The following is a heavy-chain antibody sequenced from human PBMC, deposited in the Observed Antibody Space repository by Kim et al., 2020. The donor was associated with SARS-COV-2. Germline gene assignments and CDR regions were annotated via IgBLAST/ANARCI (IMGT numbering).Heavy chain of an antibody. Sequence: GGSLRLSCAASGFTVSSNYMSWVRQAPGKGLEWVSVIYSGGSTYYADSVKGRFTISRDNSKNTLYLQMNSLRAEDTAVYYCARAPSSSSVYFDYWGQGTLVTVSS. CDR2: IYSGGST. V-gene: IGHV3-53*01. D-gene: IGHD6-6*01. J-gene: IGHJ4*02. CDR3: ARAPSSSSVYFDY. CDR1: GFTVSSNY.